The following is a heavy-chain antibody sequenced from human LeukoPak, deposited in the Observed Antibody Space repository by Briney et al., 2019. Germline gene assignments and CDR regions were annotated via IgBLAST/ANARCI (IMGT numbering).Heavy chain of an antibody. D-gene: IGHD3-16*01. CDR3: AKGTYDSPPFDC. J-gene: IGHJ4*02. Sequence: GGSLRLSCAASGFTFTNYAMTWVRQAPGKGLEWVSTINDSNDNTYSADSVKGRFTISRDNSKNTLYLQMNNLRAEDTAVYYCAKGTYDSPPFDCWGQGTLVTVSS. CDR2: INDSNDNT. CDR1: GFTFTNYA. V-gene: IGHV3-23*01.